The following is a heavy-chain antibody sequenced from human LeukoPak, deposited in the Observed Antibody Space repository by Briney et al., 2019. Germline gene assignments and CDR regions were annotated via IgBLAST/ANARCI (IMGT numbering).Heavy chain of an antibody. CDR2: SNPKSGAA. V-gene: IGHV1-2*02. CDR3: ARGAEADTSPLDF. J-gene: IGHJ4*02. D-gene: IGHD6-13*01. CDR1: GYSFSDYY. Sequence: ASVKVSCKASGYSFSDYYMHWVRQAPGQGLGWLGWSNPKSGAADYAQQFRGRATMTRDTSITPDYMAMKTVTSHDTALYYCARGAEADTSPLDFWGQGTLVIVS.